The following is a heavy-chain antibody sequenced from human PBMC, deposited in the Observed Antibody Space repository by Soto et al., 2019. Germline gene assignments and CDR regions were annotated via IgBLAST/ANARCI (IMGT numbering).Heavy chain of an antibody. CDR2: IYYSGST. CDR3: ARRRGYCSSTSCHINFDY. CDR1: GGSISSYY. V-gene: IGHV4-59*08. D-gene: IGHD2-2*02. J-gene: IGHJ4*02. Sequence: SETLSLTCTVSGGSISSYYWSWIRKPPGKGLEWIGYIYYSGSTNYNPSLKSRVTISVDTSKNQFSLKLSSVTAADTAVYYCARRRGYCSSTSCHINFDYWGQGTLVTVSS.